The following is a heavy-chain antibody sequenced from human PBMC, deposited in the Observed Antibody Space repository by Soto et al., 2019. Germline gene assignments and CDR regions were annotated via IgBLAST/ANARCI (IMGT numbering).Heavy chain of an antibody. CDR2: ISGSGGST. V-gene: IGHV3-23*01. D-gene: IGHD3-3*01. J-gene: IGHJ3*02. Sequence: GGSLRLSCAASGFTFSSYAMSWVRQAPGKGLEWVSAISGSGGSTYYADSVKGRFTISRDDSKNTLYLQMNSLRAEDTAVYYCAKSISYYDFWSGYGAFDIWGQGTMVT. CDR1: GFTFSSYA. CDR3: AKSISYYDFWSGYGAFDI.